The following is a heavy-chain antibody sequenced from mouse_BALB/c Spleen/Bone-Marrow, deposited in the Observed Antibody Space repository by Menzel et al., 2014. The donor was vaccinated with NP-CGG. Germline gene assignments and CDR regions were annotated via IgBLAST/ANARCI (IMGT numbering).Heavy chain of an antibody. CDR2: IDPANGNT. Sequence: EVQLQQSGAELVKPGASVKLSCTASGFNIKDTYMHWVKQRPEQGLEWIGRIDPANGNTKYDPKFQGKATITADTSYNTDYLQLSSLTSEDTAVYYCARGDDGGLADGGQGTLVTVSA. V-gene: IGHV14-3*02. CDR3: ARGDDGGLAD. CDR1: GFNIKDTY. J-gene: IGHJ3*01.